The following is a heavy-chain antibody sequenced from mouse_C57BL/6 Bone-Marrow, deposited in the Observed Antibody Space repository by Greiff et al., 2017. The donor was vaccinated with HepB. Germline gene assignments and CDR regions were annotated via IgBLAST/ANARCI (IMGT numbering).Heavy chain of an antibody. V-gene: IGHV1-80*01. CDR3: ARQLRLRGFAY. J-gene: IGHJ3*01. CDR2: IYPGDGDT. D-gene: IGHD3-2*02. Sequence: QVQLKQSGAELVKPGASVKISCKASGYAFSSYWMNWVKQRPGKGLEWIGQIYPGDGDTNYNGKFKGKATLTVDTSSSTAYMQLSSLTSEDSAVYYCARQLRLRGFAYWGQGTLVTVSA. CDR1: GYAFSSYW.